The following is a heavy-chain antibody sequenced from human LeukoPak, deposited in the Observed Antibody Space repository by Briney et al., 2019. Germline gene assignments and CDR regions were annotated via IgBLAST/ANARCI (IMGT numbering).Heavy chain of an antibody. CDR2: ISSSSSYI. J-gene: IGHJ6*02. D-gene: IGHD5-18*01. CDR3: ARHYGYDPYYYYYGMDV. Sequence: PGGSLRLSCAASGFTFSSYSMNWVRQAPGKGLEWVSSISSSSSYIYYADSVKGRFTISRDNAKSSLYLQMNSLRAEDTAVYYCARHYGYDPYYYYYGMDVWGQGTTVTVSS. V-gene: IGHV3-21*01. CDR1: GFTFSSYS.